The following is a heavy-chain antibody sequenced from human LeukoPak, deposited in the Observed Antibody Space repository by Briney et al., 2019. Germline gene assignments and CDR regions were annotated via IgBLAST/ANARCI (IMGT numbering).Heavy chain of an antibody. J-gene: IGHJ5*02. V-gene: IGHV4-39*02. Sequence: SETLSLTCTVSGGSISSSSYYRGWIRQPPGKGLEWIGSIYYSGSTYYNPSLKSRVTISVDTSKNQFSLKLSSVTAADTAVYYCARDGGSLPAFDPWGQGTLVTVSS. D-gene: IGHD1-14*01. CDR2: IYYSGST. CDR1: GGSISSSSYY. CDR3: ARDGGSLPAFDP.